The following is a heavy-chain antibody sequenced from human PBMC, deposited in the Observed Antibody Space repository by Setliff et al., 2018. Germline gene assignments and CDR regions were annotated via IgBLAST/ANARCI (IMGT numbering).Heavy chain of an antibody. CDR3: AKGGTHESDY. J-gene: IGHJ4*02. D-gene: IGHD3-16*01. CDR1: GFTFNTYA. CDR2: ISYDGINK. Sequence: GGSLRLSCAASGFTFNTYAMHWVRQAPGKGLEWLAVISYDGINKYYADSVRGRFTISRDNSKNTLYLQMNSLEAEDTAVYYCAKGGTHESDYWGQGTLVT. V-gene: IGHV3-30*07.